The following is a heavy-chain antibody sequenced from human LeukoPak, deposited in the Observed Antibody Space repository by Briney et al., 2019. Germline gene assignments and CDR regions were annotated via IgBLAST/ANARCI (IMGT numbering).Heavy chain of an antibody. D-gene: IGHD4-17*01. CDR2: ISSSSSYI. J-gene: IGHJ6*03. CDR3: ARDRNGDYDYYYYMDV. V-gene: IGHV3-11*06. CDR1: GFTFSDYY. Sequence: PGGSLRLSCAASGFTFSDYYMSWIRQAPGKGLEWVSSISSSSSYIYYADSVKGRFTISRDNAKNSLYLQMNSLRAEDTAVYYCARDRNGDYDYYYYMDVWGKGTTVTVSS.